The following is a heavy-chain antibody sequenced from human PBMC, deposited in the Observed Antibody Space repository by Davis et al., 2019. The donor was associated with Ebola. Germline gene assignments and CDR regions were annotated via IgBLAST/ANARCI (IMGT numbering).Heavy chain of an antibody. Sequence: GESLNISCAVSGFTFSSYSTNWLRQAPGKGLEWVSNINAGSSRKSYADSVKGRFTISRDNAKNSLYLQMNSLGDEDTAVYYCVREWFGETDWGQGTLVTVSS. CDR2: INAGSSRK. CDR1: GFTFSSYS. D-gene: IGHD3-10*01. CDR3: VREWFGETD. V-gene: IGHV3-48*02. J-gene: IGHJ4*02.